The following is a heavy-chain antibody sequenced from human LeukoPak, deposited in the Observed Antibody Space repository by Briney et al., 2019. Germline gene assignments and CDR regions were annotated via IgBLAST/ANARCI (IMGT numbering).Heavy chain of an antibody. V-gene: IGHV3-7*01. CDR2: IRQDGSDK. CDR3: AKAGYSSGWTRYYGMDV. D-gene: IGHD6-19*01. Sequence: GGSLRLSCATSGFTFSNYWMSWARRPPGKGLDWVATIRQDGSDKYYVDSVKGRFTISRDNSNNTLYLQMNSLRPDDTAVYYCAKAGYSSGWTRYYGMDVWGQGTTVAVSS. J-gene: IGHJ6*02. CDR1: GFTFSNYW.